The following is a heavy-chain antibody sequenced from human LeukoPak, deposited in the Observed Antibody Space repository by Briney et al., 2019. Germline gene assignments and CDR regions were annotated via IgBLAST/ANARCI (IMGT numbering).Heavy chain of an antibody. CDR2: ISSSGSTI. J-gene: IGHJ6*03. CDR3: AREAYYDFWAGGYYYSYMDV. Sequence: GGSLRLSCAASGFTFSSYEMNWVRQAPGKGLEWVSYISSSGSTIYYADSVEGRFTISRDNAKNSLYLQMNSLRAEDTAVYYCAREAYYDFWAGGYYYSYMDVWGKGTTVTVSS. D-gene: IGHD3-3*01. V-gene: IGHV3-48*03. CDR1: GFTFSSYE.